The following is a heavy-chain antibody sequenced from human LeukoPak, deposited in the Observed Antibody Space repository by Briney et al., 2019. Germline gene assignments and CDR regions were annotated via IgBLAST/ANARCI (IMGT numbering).Heavy chain of an antibody. D-gene: IGHD1-26*01. CDR3: ARDPRGRQDAFDI. CDR2: IYYSGST. J-gene: IGHJ3*02. CDR1: GGSISSSSYY. Sequence: SETLSLTCTVSGGSISSSSYYWGWIRQPPGKGLEWIGSIYYSGSTYYNPSLKSRVTISVDTSKNQFSLKLSSVTAADTAVYYCARDPRGRQDAFDIWGQGTMVTVSS. V-gene: IGHV4-39*07.